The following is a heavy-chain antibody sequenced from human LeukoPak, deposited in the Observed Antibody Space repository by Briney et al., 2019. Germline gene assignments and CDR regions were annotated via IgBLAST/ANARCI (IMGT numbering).Heavy chain of an antibody. CDR2: IYHSGST. CDR1: GGSISSSNW. D-gene: IGHD3-10*01. CDR3: ARAGTMVRGVISL. J-gene: IGHJ4*02. V-gene: IGHV4-4*02. Sequence: SETLSLTCAVSGGSISSSNWWSWVRQPPGKGLEWIGEIYHSGSTNYNPSLKSRVTISVDKSKNQFSLKLSSVTAADTAVYYCARAGTMVRGVISLWGQGTLVTVS.